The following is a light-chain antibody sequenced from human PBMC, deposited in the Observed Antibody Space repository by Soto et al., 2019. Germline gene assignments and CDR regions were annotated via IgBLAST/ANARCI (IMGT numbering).Light chain of an antibody. Sequence: QSALTQPPSASGSPGQSVTISCTGTSSDVGAYNYVSWYQQHPGKAPELMIYEVTKRPSGVPDRFSGSKSGNTASLTVSGLQAEDEADYYCSSYAGSNTYVIFGGGTKLTVL. V-gene: IGLV2-8*01. J-gene: IGLJ2*01. CDR2: EVT. CDR1: SSDVGAYNY. CDR3: SSYAGSNTYVI.